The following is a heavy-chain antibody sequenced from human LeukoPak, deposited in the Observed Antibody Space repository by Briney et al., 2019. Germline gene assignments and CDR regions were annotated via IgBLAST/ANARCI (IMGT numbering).Heavy chain of an antibody. CDR1: GFTFSSYA. J-gene: IGHJ4*02. CDR2: ISGSGGST. CDR3: ARENGYCSTTSCPFGY. Sequence: GGSLRLSCAASGFTFSSYAMSWVRQAPGKGLEWVSAISGSGGSTYYADSVKGRFTISRDNSKNTLYLRMNGLRPEDTAVYYCARENGYCSTTSCPFGYWGQGTLVTVSS. D-gene: IGHD2-2*01. V-gene: IGHV3-23*01.